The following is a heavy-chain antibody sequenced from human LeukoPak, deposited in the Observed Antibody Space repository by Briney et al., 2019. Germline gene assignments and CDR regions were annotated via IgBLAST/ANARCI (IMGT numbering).Heavy chain of an antibody. V-gene: IGHV3-74*01. J-gene: IGHJ2*01. Sequence: GGSLRLSCAASGFTFSNYWMHWVRQAPGKGLVWVSRINSDGSSTSYADSVKGRFTISRDNARNTLYLEMNSLRAEDTAVYYCASFLLGSWYFDLWGRGTLVTVSS. CDR3: ASFLLGSWYFDL. D-gene: IGHD7-27*01. CDR2: INSDGSST. CDR1: GFTFSNYW.